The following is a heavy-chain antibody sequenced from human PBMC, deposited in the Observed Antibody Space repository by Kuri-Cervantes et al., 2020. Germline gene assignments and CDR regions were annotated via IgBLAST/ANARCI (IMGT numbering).Heavy chain of an antibody. CDR1: GGSFSGYY. CDR2: INHSGST. V-gene: IGHV4-34*01. J-gene: IGHJ5*02. Sequence: SETLSLTCAVYGGSFSGYYWSWIRQPPGKGLEWIGEINHSGSTNYNPSLKSRVTISVDTSENQFSLKLSSVTAADTAVYYCATAGDDSSGYLRFDPWGQGTLVTVSS. D-gene: IGHD3-22*01. CDR3: ATAGDDSSGYLRFDP.